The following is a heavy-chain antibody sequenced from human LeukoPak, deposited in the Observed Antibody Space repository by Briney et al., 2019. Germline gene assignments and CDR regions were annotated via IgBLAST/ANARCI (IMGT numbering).Heavy chain of an antibody. CDR2: IYHSGST. Sequence: SETLSLTCAVSGYSISSGYYWGWLRQPPGKGLEWIGSIYHSGSTYYNPSLKSRVTISVDTSKNQFSLKLSSVTAADTAVYYCARAYYDFWSGYYTGGYFDYWGQGTLVTVSS. D-gene: IGHD3-3*01. J-gene: IGHJ4*02. CDR1: GYSISSGYY. V-gene: IGHV4-38-2*01. CDR3: ARAYYDFWSGYYTGGYFDY.